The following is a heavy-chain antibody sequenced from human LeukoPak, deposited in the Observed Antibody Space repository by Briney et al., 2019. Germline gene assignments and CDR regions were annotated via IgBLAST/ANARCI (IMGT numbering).Heavy chain of an antibody. CDR3: ARVAGESRDY. J-gene: IGHJ4*02. Sequence: GGCLRLSCAVSGFTFSRYTMNWVRQAPGKGLEWVSSIGSGRAFIFSAVSVKGRFTISRDNTKNSLYLQMNSLRVEDTAVYYCARVAGESRDYWGQGTLVTVS. CDR1: GFTFSRYT. D-gene: IGHD3-10*01. V-gene: IGHV3-21*01. CDR2: IGSGRAFI.